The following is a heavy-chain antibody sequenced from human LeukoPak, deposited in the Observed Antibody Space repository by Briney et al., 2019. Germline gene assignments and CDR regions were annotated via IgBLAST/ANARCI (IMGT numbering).Heavy chain of an antibody. CDR2: IYYSGST. J-gene: IGHJ4*02. V-gene: IGHV4-59*01. Sequence: TSETLSLTCTVSGGSISSYYWSWIRQPPGKGLEWIGYIYYSGSTNYNPSLKSRVTISVDTSKNQFSLKLSSVTAADTAVYYCARVGATTRGFDYWGQGTLVTVSS. D-gene: IGHD1-26*01. CDR3: ARVGATTRGFDY. CDR1: GGSISSYY.